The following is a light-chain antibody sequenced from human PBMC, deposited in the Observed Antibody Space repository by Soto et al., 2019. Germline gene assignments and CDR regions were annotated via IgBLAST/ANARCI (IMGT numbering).Light chain of an antibody. CDR3: QQYDSSPYS. V-gene: IGKV3-20*01. CDR2: AAS. J-gene: IGKJ2*03. CDR1: QSVSSTY. Sequence: EVVLTQSPGTLSLSPGERATLSCRASQSVSSTYFAWYQQKPGQAPRLLMYAASRSETGIPDRFSGSGSGTDFTLTISRLEPEDFAVYYCQQYDSSPYSFGQGTKLEIK.